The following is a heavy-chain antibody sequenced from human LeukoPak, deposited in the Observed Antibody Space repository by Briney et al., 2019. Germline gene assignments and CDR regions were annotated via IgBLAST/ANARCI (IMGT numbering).Heavy chain of an antibody. D-gene: IGHD7-27*01. J-gene: IGHJ4*02. Sequence: ASVKVSCKASGYTFTGYYMHWVRQAPGQGLEWMGRINPNSGGTNHAQKFQGRVTMTRDTSISTAYMELSRLRSDDAAVYYCARGLGGLGIFDYWGQGTLVAVSS. CDR2: INPNSGGT. V-gene: IGHV1-2*06. CDR3: ARGLGGLGIFDY. CDR1: GYTFTGYY.